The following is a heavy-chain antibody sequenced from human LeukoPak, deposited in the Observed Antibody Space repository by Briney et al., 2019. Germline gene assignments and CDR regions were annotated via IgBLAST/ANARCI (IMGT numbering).Heavy chain of an antibody. J-gene: IGHJ4*02. D-gene: IGHD6-13*01. CDR2: IYHTGST. CDR1: GGPFTTYY. Sequence: SETLSLTCAVYGGPFTTYYWSWIRQPPGKGLEWIGDIYHTGSTTYNPSLKSRVTISIDTSKNQFSLKLSSVTAADTAVYYCARDLAGPRSRYSSSWVLWYWGQGTLVTVSS. V-gene: IGHV4-34*01. CDR3: ARDLAGPRSRYSSSWVLWY.